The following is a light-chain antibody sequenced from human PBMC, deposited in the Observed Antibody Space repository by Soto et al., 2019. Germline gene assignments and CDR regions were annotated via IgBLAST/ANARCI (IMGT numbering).Light chain of an antibody. CDR2: WAS. CDR1: QSVLYSSNNKNY. Sequence: DIVMTQSPDSLAVSLGDRATINCKSSQSVLYSSNNKNYLAWYQQKPGQPPKLLIYWASARESGVPDRFSGSGSGTDFPLTISSLQAEDVAVYYCHQYYSTPTFGQGTNVEIK. CDR3: HQYYSTPT. V-gene: IGKV4-1*01. J-gene: IGKJ1*01.